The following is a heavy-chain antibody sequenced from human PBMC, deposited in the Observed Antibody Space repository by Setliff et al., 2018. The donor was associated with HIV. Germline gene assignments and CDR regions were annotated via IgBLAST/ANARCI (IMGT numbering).Heavy chain of an antibody. D-gene: IGHD4-17*01. J-gene: IGHJ4*02. Sequence: PSETLSLTCTVSGDSISSGSYYWSWIRQPAGKGLEWIGRVYSSGSTNYNPPLKSRLTISVDTSKRQSSLNLSSVTAADTAVYFCARGIGLRPFDAWGQGTLVTVSS. CDR2: VYSSGST. V-gene: IGHV4-61*02. CDR3: ARGIGLRPFDA. CDR1: GDSISSGSYY.